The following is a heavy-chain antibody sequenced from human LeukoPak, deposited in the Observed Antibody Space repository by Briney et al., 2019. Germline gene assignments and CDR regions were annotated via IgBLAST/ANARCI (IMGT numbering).Heavy chain of an antibody. CDR1: GGSISPYY. V-gene: IGHV4-59*08. Sequence: PSETLSLTCTVSGGSISPYYWSWVRQPPGKGLQWIGYIYYSGSTNYNPSLKSRVTISLNTSKNQFSLRLRSVTAADTAVYYCARRVAVGNYFDPWGQGTLVTVSS. CDR3: ARRVAVGNYFDP. D-gene: IGHD4-11*01. CDR2: IYYSGST. J-gene: IGHJ5*02.